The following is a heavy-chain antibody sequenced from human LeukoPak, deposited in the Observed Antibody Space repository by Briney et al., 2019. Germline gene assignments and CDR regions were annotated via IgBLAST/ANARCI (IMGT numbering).Heavy chain of an antibody. CDR3: ARSRISAPVDY. Sequence: ASVKVSCKASGYTFTDYYMHWVRQAPGQGLEWMGWINTHSGGTSYAQKFQGRVTMTRDTSISTGFMELKRLGSDDTAVYYCARSRISAPVDYWGQGTLVTVSS. CDR1: GYTFTDYY. V-gene: IGHV1-2*02. CDR2: INTHSGGT. D-gene: IGHD6-6*01. J-gene: IGHJ4*02.